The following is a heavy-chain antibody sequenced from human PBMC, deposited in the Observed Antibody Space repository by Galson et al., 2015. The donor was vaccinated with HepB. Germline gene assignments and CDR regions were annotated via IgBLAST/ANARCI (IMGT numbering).Heavy chain of an antibody. Sequence: SVKVSCKASGGNINTYTFTWVRQRPGQGPQWVGRVAPLLDRANYAPQFQGRVTVAADKSTGTAYMELRRLTSADSAVYFCALSPLGKEDIEPTIRGPRGDREPYFDSWGPGTLVTVSS. CDR2: VAPLLDRA. CDR3: ALSPLGKEDIEPTIRGPRGDREPYFDS. J-gene: IGHJ4*02. V-gene: IGHV1-69*02. D-gene: IGHD1-26*01. CDR1: GGNINTYT.